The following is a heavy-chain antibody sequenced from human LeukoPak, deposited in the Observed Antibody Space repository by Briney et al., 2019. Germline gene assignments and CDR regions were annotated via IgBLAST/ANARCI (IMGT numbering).Heavy chain of an antibody. V-gene: IGHV4-4*02. CDR3: ARTPYYDFYYYYGMDV. J-gene: IGHJ6*02. CDR1: GGSISSSNW. CDR2: IYHSGST. Sequence: SETLSLTCAVSGGSISSSNWWSWVRQPPGKGLEWIGEIYHSGSTNYNPSLKSRVTTSVDKSKNQFSLKLSSVTAADTAVYYCARTPYYDFYYYYGMDVWGQGTTVTVSS. D-gene: IGHD3-3*01.